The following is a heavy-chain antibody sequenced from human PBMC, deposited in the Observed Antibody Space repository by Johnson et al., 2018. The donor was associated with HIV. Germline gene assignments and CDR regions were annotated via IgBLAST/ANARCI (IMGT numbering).Heavy chain of an antibody. CDR3: AKEEDIWRLGLYRAFDI. V-gene: IGHV3-30*02. CDR2: IHYDGSNK. Sequence: QVQLVESGGGVVQPGGSLRLSCAASGFTFSSYGMHWVRQAPGKGLEWVAFIHYDGSNKYYADSVKGRFTISRDNSKNTLYLQMNSLRAEDTAVYYCAKEEDIWRLGLYRAFDIWGQGTMVTVSS. D-gene: IGHD2-15*01. CDR1: GFTFSSYG. J-gene: IGHJ3*02.